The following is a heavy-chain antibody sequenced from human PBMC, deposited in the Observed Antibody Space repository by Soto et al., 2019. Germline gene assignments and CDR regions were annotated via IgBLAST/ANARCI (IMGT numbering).Heavy chain of an antibody. J-gene: IGHJ4*02. V-gene: IGHV1-8*01. D-gene: IGHD1-26*01. CDR3: ARGVSAGVDY. CDR1: GYSFTSLD. Sequence: ASVKVSCKASGYSFTSLDINWVRQTAGQGLEWMGWMQPSTGRTGYAQKFQGRVTITRDTSINTAYMELTTLTSDDTAFYYCARGVSAGVDYWGQGTLVTVSS. CDR2: MQPSTGRT.